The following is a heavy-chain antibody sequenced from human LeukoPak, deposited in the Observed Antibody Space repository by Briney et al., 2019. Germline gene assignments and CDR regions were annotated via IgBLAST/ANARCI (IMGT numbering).Heavy chain of an antibody. D-gene: IGHD5-24*01. CDR3: ARDAGDGYNLVDS. J-gene: IGHJ5*01. V-gene: IGHV1-2*02. CDR2: INPNSGGT. CDR1: GYTFTAYY. Sequence: ASVKVSCKASGYTFTAYYMHWVRQAPGQGLEWMGWINPNSGGTNYAQKFQGRVTMTRDTSISTAYMELSRLRSDDTAVYYCARDAGDGYNLVDSWGQGSLVTVSS.